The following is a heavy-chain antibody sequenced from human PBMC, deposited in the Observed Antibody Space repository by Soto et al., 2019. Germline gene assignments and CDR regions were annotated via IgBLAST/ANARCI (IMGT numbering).Heavy chain of an antibody. CDR1: GFTFKNYW. Sequence: EVQLVESGGGLVQPGGSLKLSCAASGFTFKNYWMHWFRQAPGKGLVWVSRIDPVGTITTYADSVKGRFTISRDDAKNTLYRQMTSLRAEDTAVYYCARGGLEPVDYWGQGTLLTVSS. J-gene: IGHJ4*02. CDR3: ARGGLEPVDY. V-gene: IGHV3-74*01. D-gene: IGHD1-1*01. CDR2: IDPVGTIT.